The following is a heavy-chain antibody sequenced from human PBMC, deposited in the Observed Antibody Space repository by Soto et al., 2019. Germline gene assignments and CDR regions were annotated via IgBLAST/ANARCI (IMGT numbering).Heavy chain of an antibody. J-gene: IGHJ4*02. Sequence: QITLKESGPTLLKPTQTLALTCTFSGFSFNTRGVGVAWIRQPPGKALEWLAVIYWDGDRRYSPSLTDRLTTTKEMSTVQVVLTMTNVDPVDTGTYYCAHLVPGPLSFAYWGQGALVTVSS. CDR2: IYWDGDR. D-gene: IGHD6-19*01. CDR3: AHLVPGPLSFAY. CDR1: GFSFNTRGVG. V-gene: IGHV2-5*02.